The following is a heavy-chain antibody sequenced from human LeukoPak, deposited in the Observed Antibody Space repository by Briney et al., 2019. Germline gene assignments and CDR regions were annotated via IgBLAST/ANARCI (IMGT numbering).Heavy chain of an antibody. CDR3: ARQIQLAYNWFDL. Sequence: ASVKGSCKASGYTFTGYYMHWVRQAPGQRLEWMGRIKPNSGGTNYAQKFQGRVTMTRDTSISTAYMELSRLRSDDTAVYYCARQIQLAYNWFDLWGQGTLVTVSS. V-gene: IGHV1-2*06. CDR2: IKPNSGGT. CDR1: GYTFTGYY. D-gene: IGHD5-18*01. J-gene: IGHJ5*02.